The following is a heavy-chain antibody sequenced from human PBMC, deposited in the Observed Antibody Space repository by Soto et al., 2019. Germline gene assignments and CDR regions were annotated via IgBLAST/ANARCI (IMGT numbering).Heavy chain of an antibody. V-gene: IGHV2-5*04. CDR1: GFSLSTSGVG. J-gene: IGHJ3*01. CDR3: VRKKHYCSGGTCYNDSFDF. Sequence: QITLKESGPTLVKPTQTLTLTCTFSGFSLSTSGVGVGWIRQPPGKALEWLALIYWDDAERYRASLKSRRIITKDTSTNQVVLTMTNMAPVDTGTYYCVRKKHYCSGGTCYNDSFDFWGQGTMVTVSS. CDR2: IYWDDAE. D-gene: IGHD2-15*01.